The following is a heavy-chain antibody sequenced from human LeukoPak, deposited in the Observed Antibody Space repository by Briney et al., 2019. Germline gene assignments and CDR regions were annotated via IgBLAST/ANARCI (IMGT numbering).Heavy chain of an antibody. V-gene: IGHV3-64*01. CDR1: GFTFSSYA. D-gene: IGHD5-18*01. CDR2: ISSNGSST. J-gene: IGHJ6*03. CDR3: ARAGYSYGNNYYYYMDV. Sequence: GGSLRLSCAASGFTFSSYAMHWVRQAPGKGLEYVSAISSNGSSTYYANSVKGRFTISRDNSKNTLYLQMGSLRAEDMAVYYCARAGYSYGNNYYYYMDVWGKGTTVTVSS.